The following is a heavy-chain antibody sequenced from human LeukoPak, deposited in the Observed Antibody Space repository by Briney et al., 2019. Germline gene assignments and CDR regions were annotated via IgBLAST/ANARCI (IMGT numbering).Heavy chain of an antibody. Sequence: SQTLSLTCTVSGGSISSGGYYWSWIRQHLGKGLEWIGYIYYSGSTHYNPSLKSRVTISVDTSKNQFSLKLSSVTAADTAVYYCARTDSSDYFDYWGQGTLVTVSS. V-gene: IGHV4-31*03. CDR1: GGSISSGGYY. CDR2: IYYSGST. CDR3: ARTDSSDYFDY. D-gene: IGHD6-19*01. J-gene: IGHJ4*02.